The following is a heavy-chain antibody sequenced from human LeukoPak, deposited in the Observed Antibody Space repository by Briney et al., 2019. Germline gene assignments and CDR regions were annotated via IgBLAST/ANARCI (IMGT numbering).Heavy chain of an antibody. J-gene: IGHJ4*02. CDR3: ARVAYYYGSGSYYNDI. D-gene: IGHD3-10*01. CDR2: MNPNSGNT. CDR1: GYTFTSYD. Sequence: ASVKVSCKASGYTFTSYDINWVRQATGQGLEWMGWMNPNSGNTGYAQKFQGRVTMTRNTSISTAYMELSSLRSEDTAVYYCARVAYYYGSGSYYNDIWGQGTLVTVSS. V-gene: IGHV1-8*01.